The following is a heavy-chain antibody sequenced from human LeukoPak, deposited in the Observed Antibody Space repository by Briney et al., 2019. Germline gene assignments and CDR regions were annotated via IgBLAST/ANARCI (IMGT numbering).Heavy chain of an antibody. CDR1: GGSIRSYY. V-gene: IGHV4-59*01. CDR3: ARVQESQIDYYFDY. Sequence: PSETLSLTCTVSGGSIRSYYWSWIRQPPGKGLEWIGYIFYSGSTNYTNYNPSLKSRVTISVDTSKNQFSLKLSSVTAADTAMYYCARVQESQIDYYFDYWGQGTLVTVSS. CDR2: IFYSGSTNYT. J-gene: IGHJ4*02. D-gene: IGHD3-9*01.